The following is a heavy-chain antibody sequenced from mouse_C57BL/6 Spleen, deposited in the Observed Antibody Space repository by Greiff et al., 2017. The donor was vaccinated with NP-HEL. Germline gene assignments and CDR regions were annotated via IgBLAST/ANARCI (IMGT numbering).Heavy chain of an antibody. V-gene: IGHV1-22*01. Sequence: EVQLQQSGPELVKPGASVKMSCKASGYTFTDYNMHWVKQSHGKSLEWIGYINPNNGGTSYNQKFKGKATLTVNKSSSTAYMELRSLTSEDSAVYYWARGGDYVHYAMDYWGQGTSVTVSS. CDR1: GYTFTDYN. J-gene: IGHJ4*01. CDR2: INPNNGGT. CDR3: ARGGDYVHYAMDY. D-gene: IGHD2-4*01.